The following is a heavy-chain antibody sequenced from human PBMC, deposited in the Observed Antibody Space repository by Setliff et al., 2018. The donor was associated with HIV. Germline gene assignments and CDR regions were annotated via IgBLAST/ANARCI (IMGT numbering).Heavy chain of an antibody. Sequence: GGSLRLSCAASGFTFSTYGMHWVRQAPGKGLEWVTFIEHDGSNKYYADSVKGRFTISRVNSKNTLYLQMNSLRAEDTAVYYCAKDSARYSSGWYYFDYWDQGTLVTVSS. CDR3: AKDSARYSSGWYYFDY. CDR2: IEHDGSNK. J-gene: IGHJ4*02. CDR1: GFTFSTYG. V-gene: IGHV3-30*02. D-gene: IGHD6-19*01.